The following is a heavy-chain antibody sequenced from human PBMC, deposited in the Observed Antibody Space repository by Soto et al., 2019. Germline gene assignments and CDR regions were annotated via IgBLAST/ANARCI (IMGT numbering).Heavy chain of an antibody. J-gene: IGHJ4*02. CDR3: ARGSSRATDQYYLVY. V-gene: IGHV4-61*01. CDR1: GGSVGSGNNY. D-gene: IGHD1-26*01. Sequence: SETLSLTCTVSGGSVGSGNNYWSWIRQPPGKGLEWIGYIYYSGSTTYNPSLKSRVTISLDTSKNQFSLRLTSVTAADTAVYYCARGSSRATDQYYLVYWGQGTLVTVSS. CDR2: IYYSGST.